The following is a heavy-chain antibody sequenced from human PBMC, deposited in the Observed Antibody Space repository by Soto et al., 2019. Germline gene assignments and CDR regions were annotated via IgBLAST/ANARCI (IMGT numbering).Heavy chain of an antibody. CDR1: GYTFTTYG. Sequence: GASVKVSCKASGYTFTTYGINWVRQAPGQGLEGMGWISGYNGNTNYPQKFQGRVTMTTDTSRSTAYMELRSLRSEDTAVYYCARGAHGSGYAVYWGQGTLVTVSS. CDR3: ARGAHGSGYAVY. V-gene: IGHV1-18*01. D-gene: IGHD3-3*01. J-gene: IGHJ4*02. CDR2: ISGYNGNT.